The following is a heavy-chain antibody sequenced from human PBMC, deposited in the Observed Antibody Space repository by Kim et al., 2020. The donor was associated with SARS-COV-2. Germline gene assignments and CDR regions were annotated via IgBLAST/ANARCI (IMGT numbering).Heavy chain of an antibody. J-gene: IGHJ4*02. V-gene: IGHV4-34*01. D-gene: IGHD1-7*01. CDR3: ANWNYLY. CDR2: HRGST. Sequence: HRGSTDSNPSLKSRVTISVDTSKNQLSLKLSSVTAADTAVYYCANWNYLYWGQGTLVTVSS.